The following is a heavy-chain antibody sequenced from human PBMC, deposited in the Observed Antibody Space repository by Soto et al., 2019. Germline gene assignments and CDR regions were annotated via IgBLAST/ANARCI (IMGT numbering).Heavy chain of an antibody. CDR3: VRSGDTYNLIDY. Sequence: GGSLRLSCAASGFTFSDHYMSWIRQAPGKGLEWIGYSSNSGSFTRYADSVKGRFSISRDNAKNSLFLQINSLRGDDTAIYYCVRSGDTYNLIDYWGQGTPVTVSS. CDR1: GFTFSDHY. J-gene: IGHJ4*02. CDR2: SSNSGSFT. D-gene: IGHD2-21*02. V-gene: IGHV3-11*06.